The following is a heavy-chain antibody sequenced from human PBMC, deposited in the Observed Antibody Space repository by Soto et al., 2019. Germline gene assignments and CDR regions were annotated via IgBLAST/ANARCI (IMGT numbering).Heavy chain of an antibody. V-gene: IGHV1-69*13. J-gene: IGHJ6*02. CDR3: ARDTLSSFAMDV. Sequence: SVKVSCKASGDTFSSYAISWVRQAPGKGLEWMGKIIPTFGRTNYAQKFQGRLTISADDSTSTAYMELSSLLSEDTAVYYCARDTLSSFAMDVWGQGTKVTVSS. CDR1: GDTFSSYA. D-gene: IGHD3-10*02. CDR2: IIPTFGRT.